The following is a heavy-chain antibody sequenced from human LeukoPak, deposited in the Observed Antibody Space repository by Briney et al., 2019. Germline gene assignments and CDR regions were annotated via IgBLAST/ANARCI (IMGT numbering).Heavy chain of an antibody. V-gene: IGHV4-30-4*08. CDR3: ARAYIDYMDV. CDR1: GGSISNYY. CDR2: IYYSGST. Sequence: SETLSLTCSVSGGSISNYYWNWIRQPPGKGLEWIGYIYYSGSTYYNPSLKSRVTISVDTSKNQFSLKLSSVTAADTAVYYCARAYIDYMDVWGKGTTVTVSS. J-gene: IGHJ6*03.